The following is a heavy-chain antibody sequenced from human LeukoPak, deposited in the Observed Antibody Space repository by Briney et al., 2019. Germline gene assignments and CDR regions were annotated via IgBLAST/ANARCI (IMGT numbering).Heavy chain of an antibody. CDR1: GGSISSYY. J-gene: IGHJ6*03. CDR3: ARVRGYYYMHV. Sequence: SETLSLTCTVSGGSISSYYWSWIRQPPGKGLEWIGYIYYSGSTNYNPSLKSRVTISVDTSKNQFSLKLSSVTAADTAVYYCARVRGYYYMHVWGKGPTVTVSS. V-gene: IGHV4-59*01. CDR2: IYYSGST.